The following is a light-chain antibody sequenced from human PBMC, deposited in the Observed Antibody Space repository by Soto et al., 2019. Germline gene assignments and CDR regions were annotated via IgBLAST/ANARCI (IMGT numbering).Light chain of an antibody. J-gene: IGKJ2*01. Sequence: DVQMTQSPSSLSPSVGDIVTITCRASQSFNTRLAWYQKKPGKAPKLLIYKTSILASGAPSRFSGSGSGTEFTLTISSLQPEDSATYYCQQYNSYPYTFGQGTKLEI. CDR3: QQYNSYPYT. CDR1: QSFNTR. CDR2: KTS. V-gene: IGKV1-5*03.